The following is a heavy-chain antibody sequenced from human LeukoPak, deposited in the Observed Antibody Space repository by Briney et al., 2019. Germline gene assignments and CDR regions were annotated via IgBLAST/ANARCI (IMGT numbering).Heavy chain of an antibody. CDR3: ARRGAVPVEYLQY. CDR2: INPNSGVT. D-gene: IGHD6-19*01. CDR1: GYTFTGYY. V-gene: IGHV1-2*02. Sequence: ASVRVSCTASGYTFTGYYIHWVRQAPGQGLKWMGWINPNSGVTNYAQNFQGRVTMTRDTSINTAYMELSRLTSDDTAVYYCARRGAVPVEYLQYWGQGTLVTVSS. J-gene: IGHJ1*01.